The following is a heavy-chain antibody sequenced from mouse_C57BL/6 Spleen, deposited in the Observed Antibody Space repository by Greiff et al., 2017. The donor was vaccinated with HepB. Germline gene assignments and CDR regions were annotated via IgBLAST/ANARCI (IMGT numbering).Heavy chain of an antibody. D-gene: IGHD3-2*02. CDR2: IYPSDSET. J-gene: IGHJ4*01. Sequence: VQLQQPGAELVRPGSSVKLSCKASGYTFTSYWMDWVKQRPGQGLEWIGNIYPSDSETHYNQKFKDKATLTVDKSSSTAYMQLSSLTSEDSAVYYCARSSHSSGYAMDYWGQGTSVTVSS. V-gene: IGHV1-61*01. CDR1: GYTFTSYW. CDR3: ARSSHSSGYAMDY.